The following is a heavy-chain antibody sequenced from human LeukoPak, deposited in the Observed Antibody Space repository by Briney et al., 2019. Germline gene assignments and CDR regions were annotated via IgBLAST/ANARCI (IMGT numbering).Heavy chain of an antibody. CDR2: IIPIFGIA. J-gene: IGHJ4*02. V-gene: IGHV1-69*04. CDR3: AVVTSLGGFDY. D-gene: IGHD2-21*02. Sequence: SVKVSCKASGGTLSSYAISWVRQAPGQGLEWMGRIIPIFGIANYAQKFQGRVTITADKSTSTAYMELSSLRSEDTAVYYCAVVTSLGGFDYWGQGTLVTVSS. CDR1: GGTLSSYA.